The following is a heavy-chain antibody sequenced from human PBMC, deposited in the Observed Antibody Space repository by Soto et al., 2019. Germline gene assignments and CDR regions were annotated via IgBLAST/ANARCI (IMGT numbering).Heavy chain of an antibody. CDR2: IYHSGST. CDR1: GGSISSGGYS. V-gene: IGHV4-30-2*01. CDR3: ARDYGDYSFFFDY. D-gene: IGHD4-17*01. Sequence: SETLSLTCAVSGGSISSGGYSWSWIRQPPGKGLEWIGYIYHSGSTYYNPSLKSRVTISVDTSKNQFSLKLSSVTAADTAVYYCARDYGDYSFFFDYWGQGALVTVSS. J-gene: IGHJ4*02.